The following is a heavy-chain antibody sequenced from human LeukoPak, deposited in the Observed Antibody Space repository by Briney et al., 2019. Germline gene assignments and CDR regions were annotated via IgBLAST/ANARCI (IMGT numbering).Heavy chain of an antibody. V-gene: IGHV1-69*06. J-gene: IGHJ4*02. CDR1: GGTFSSYA. D-gene: IGHD2-15*01. CDR3: ASEDCSGGSCYSGATDY. CDR2: IIPIFGTA. Sequence: SVKVSCKASGGTFSSYAISWVRQAPGQGLEWMGGIIPIFGTANYTQKFQGRVTITADKSTSTAYMELSSLRSEDTAAYYCASEDCSGGSCYSGATDYWGQGTLVTVSS.